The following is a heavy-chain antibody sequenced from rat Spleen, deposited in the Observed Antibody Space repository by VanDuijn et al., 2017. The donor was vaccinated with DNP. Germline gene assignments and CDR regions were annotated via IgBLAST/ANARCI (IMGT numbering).Heavy chain of an antibody. CDR2: IRTSGGSA. D-gene: IGHD1-12*02. CDR1: GFIFSDYD. CDR3: ARHYYDGSYYFDF. V-gene: IGHV5-25*01. J-gene: IGHJ1*01. Sequence: EVQLVESGGGFVQPGRSLKLSCAASGFIFSDYDMAWVRQAPTKGLEWVASIRTSGGSAYYRDSVKGRFTVSRDNAKSTLYLQMDSLKSEDTATYYCARHYYDGSYYFDFWGPGTMVTVSS.